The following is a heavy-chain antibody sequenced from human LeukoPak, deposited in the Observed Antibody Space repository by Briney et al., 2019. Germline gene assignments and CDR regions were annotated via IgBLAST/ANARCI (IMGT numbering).Heavy chain of an antibody. Sequence: PSDTLSLTCGVSGEPFSGYYWSWIRQPPGKGLEWIGDISESGSTNYNPSLKSRVTMSVDPSKNQFSLKLTSMTAADTAVYFCVRGRTDYYYYMDVWGKGTTVTVSS. CDR2: ISESGST. CDR1: GEPFSGYY. J-gene: IGHJ6*03. V-gene: IGHV4-34*01. CDR3: VRGRTDYYYYMDV.